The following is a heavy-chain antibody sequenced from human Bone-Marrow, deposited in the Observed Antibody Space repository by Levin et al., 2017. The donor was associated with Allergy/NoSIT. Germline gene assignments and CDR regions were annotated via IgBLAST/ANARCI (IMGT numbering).Heavy chain of an antibody. CDR2: ISYDGSNK. V-gene: IGHV3-30-3*01. Sequence: SCAASGFTFSSYAMHWVRQAPGKGLEWVAVISYDGSNKYYADSVKGRFTISRDNSKNTLYLQMNSLRAEDTAVYYCARWRTRGVGIAAAGKGAFDIWGQGTMVTVSS. CDR3: ARWRTRGVGIAAAGKGAFDI. D-gene: IGHD6-13*01. J-gene: IGHJ3*02. CDR1: GFTFSSYA.